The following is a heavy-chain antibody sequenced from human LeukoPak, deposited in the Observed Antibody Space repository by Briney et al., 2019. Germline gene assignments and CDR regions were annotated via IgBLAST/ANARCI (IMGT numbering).Heavy chain of an antibody. J-gene: IGHJ4*02. CDR3: ARERAGIWDSFDY. CDR2: ISGNGGRT. D-gene: IGHD3-10*01. V-gene: IGHV3-23*01. CDR1: GFTLSSYG. Sequence: GASLRLSCAASGFTLSSYGMSWVRQAPGKGLEWVSVISGNGGRTYSADSVKGRFTISRDNSKNTVYLQMNSLRAEDTAVYYCARERAGIWDSFDYWGQGTLVTVSS.